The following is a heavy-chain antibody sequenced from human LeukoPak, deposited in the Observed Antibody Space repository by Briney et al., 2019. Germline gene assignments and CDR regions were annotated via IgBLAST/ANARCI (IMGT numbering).Heavy chain of an antibody. D-gene: IGHD2-21*01. V-gene: IGHV3-23*01. Sequence: GGSLRLSCAASGFTFSNYAMSWVRQAPGKGLEWVSATTRAADKTYYADSVEGRFTISRDNSKNTLYLQMNSLRAEDTAVYYCARSVVVGRVFPGIDYWGQGTLVTVSS. CDR3: ARSVVVGRVFPGIDY. CDR2: TTRAADKT. CDR1: GFTFSNYA. J-gene: IGHJ4*02.